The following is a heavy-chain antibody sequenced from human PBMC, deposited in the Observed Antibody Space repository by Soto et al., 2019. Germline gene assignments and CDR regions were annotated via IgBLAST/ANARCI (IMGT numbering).Heavy chain of an antibody. J-gene: IGHJ6*02. CDR3: ARECSSTSCYDYYYYGMDA. V-gene: IGHV1-18*01. CDR1: GYTFTSYG. Sequence: ASVKVSCKASGYTFTSYGISWVRQAPGQGLEWMEWISAYNGNTNYAQKLQGRVTMTTDTSTSTAYMELRSLRSDDTAVYYCARECSSTSCYDYYYYGMDAWGQGTTVTVSS. D-gene: IGHD2-2*01. CDR2: ISAYNGNT.